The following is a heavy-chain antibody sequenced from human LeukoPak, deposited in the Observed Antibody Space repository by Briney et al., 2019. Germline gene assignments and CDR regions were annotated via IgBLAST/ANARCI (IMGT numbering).Heavy chain of an antibody. D-gene: IGHD3-22*01. J-gene: IGHJ1*01. Sequence: GGSLRLSCAASGFTFSYYSMTWVRQAPGKGLEWVSSISSSSSYIYYADSVKGRFTISRDNSKNTLYLQMNSLRAEDTAVYYCAKDGKRISMMVVVRAGYFQHWGQGTLVTVSS. CDR3: AKDGKRISMMVVVRAGYFQH. CDR2: ISSSSSYI. V-gene: IGHV3-21*01. CDR1: GFTFSYYS.